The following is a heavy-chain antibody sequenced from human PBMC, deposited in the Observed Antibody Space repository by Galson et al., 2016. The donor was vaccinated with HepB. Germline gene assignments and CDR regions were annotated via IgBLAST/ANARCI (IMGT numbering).Heavy chain of an antibody. V-gene: IGHV4-59*01. Sequence: ETLSLTCTVSGGSISNYLWSWIRQPPGKGLEWIGYIYYSGSTDYNPSLKSRVTISIDTSKNQFSLKLSSVTAADTAVYYCARGLKRPYCTSASCYLRAMDVWGQGTTVTVSS. CDR1: GGSISNYL. D-gene: IGHD2-2*01. J-gene: IGHJ6*02. CDR2: IYYSGST. CDR3: ARGLKRPYCTSASCYLRAMDV.